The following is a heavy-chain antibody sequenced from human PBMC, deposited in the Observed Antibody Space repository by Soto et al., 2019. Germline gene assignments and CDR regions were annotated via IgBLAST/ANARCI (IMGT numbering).Heavy chain of an antibody. J-gene: IGHJ3*02. Sequence: QVQLVESGGGVVQPGRSLRLSCAASGFTFSSYGMHWVRQAPGKGLEWVAVISYDGSNKYYADSVKGRFTISRDNSKNPLYLQMNSLGAEDTAVYYCATTGPVGGNAFDIWGQGTMVTVSS. CDR2: ISYDGSNK. D-gene: IGHD3-16*01. CDR3: ATTGPVGGNAFDI. CDR1: GFTFSSYG. V-gene: IGHV3-30*03.